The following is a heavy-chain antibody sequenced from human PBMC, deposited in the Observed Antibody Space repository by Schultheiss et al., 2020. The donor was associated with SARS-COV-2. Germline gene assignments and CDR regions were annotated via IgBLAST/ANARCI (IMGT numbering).Heavy chain of an antibody. CDR3: ARGGVVTLYFGFDP. Sequence: ASVKVSCKASGYTFTGYYMHWVRQAPGQGLEWMGCINPNSGGTNYAQKFQGRVTMTRDTSTSTVYMELSSLRSEDTAVYYCARGGVVTLYFGFDPWGQGTLVTVSS. D-gene: IGHD4-23*01. J-gene: IGHJ5*02. CDR2: INPNSGGT. V-gene: IGHV1-2*02. CDR1: GYTFTGYY.